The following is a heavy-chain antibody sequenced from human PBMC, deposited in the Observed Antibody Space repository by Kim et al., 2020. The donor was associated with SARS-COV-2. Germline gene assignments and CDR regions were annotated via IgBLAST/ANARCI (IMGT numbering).Heavy chain of an antibody. D-gene: IGHD2-2*01. J-gene: IGHJ6*02. V-gene: IGHV1-69*13. CDR3: ARGPAAMPPVNYYGMDV. Sequence: SVKVSCKASGGTFSSYAISWVRQAPGQGLEWMGGIIPIFGTANYAQKFQGRVTITADESTSTAYMELSSLRSEDTAVYYCARGPAAMPPVNYYGMDVWGQGTTVTVSS. CDR2: IIPIFGTA. CDR1: GGTFSSYA.